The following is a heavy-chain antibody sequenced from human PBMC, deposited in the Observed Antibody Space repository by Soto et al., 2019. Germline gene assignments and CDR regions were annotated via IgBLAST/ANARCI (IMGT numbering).Heavy chain of an antibody. D-gene: IGHD3-22*01. V-gene: IGHV2-5*02. Sequence: QITLKESGPTLVKPTQTLTLTCTFSGFSLSTSGVSVGWIRQPPGKALEWLALIFWDDDKRYTPSLQSRLAITKDTSKNEVVLTTTNMDPVDTATYYCAHTHPSYYYDSSGYYTRLEYFQNWGQVTLVTVSS. J-gene: IGHJ1*01. CDR3: AHTHPSYYYDSSGYYTRLEYFQN. CDR1: GFSLSTSGVS. CDR2: IFWDDDK.